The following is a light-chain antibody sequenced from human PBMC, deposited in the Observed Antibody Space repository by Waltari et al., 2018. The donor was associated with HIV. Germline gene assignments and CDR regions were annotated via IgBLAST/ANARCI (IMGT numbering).Light chain of an antibody. V-gene: IGKV1-33*01. Sequence: QITQSPSSLSPSVGDRASITCQASQDISNYLNWHQQKPGKAPKLLIYDASNLETGVPSRFSGSGSGTDFTLTISNLQPEDIATYYCQHYDNLPLTFGGGTKVEIK. CDR2: DAS. J-gene: IGKJ4*01. CDR3: QHYDNLPLT. CDR1: QDISNY.